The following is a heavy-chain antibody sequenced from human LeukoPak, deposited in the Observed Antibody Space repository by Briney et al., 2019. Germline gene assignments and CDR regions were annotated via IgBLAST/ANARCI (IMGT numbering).Heavy chain of an antibody. Sequence: PGGSLRLSCAASGITFSDFYMSWIRQAPGKGLEWVSYISSSGSTIYYADSVKGRFTISRDNAKNSLYLQMNSLRAEDTAVYYCARDRYSGSYPLDSWGQGTLVTVSS. CDR1: GITFSDFY. V-gene: IGHV3-11*01. CDR2: ISSSGSTI. J-gene: IGHJ4*02. CDR3: ARDRYSGSYPLDS. D-gene: IGHD1-26*01.